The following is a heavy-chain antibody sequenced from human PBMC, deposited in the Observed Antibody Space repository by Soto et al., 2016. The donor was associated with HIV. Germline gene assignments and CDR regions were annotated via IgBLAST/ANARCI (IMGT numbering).Heavy chain of an antibody. V-gene: IGHV3-23*01. Sequence: EVQLLESGGGLVQPGGSLRLTCAASGSTFSLYAMSWVRQAPGKGLEWVSGISGSGGSTYYADSVKGRSPSPETIPRTRLYLQMNSLRAEDTAVYYCANTPLGRDRWERTVATWGQGTLVHRLL. CDR3: ANTPLGRDRWERTVAT. CDR1: GSTFSLYA. D-gene: IGHD4-17*01. CDR2: ISGSGGST. J-gene: IGHJ4*02.